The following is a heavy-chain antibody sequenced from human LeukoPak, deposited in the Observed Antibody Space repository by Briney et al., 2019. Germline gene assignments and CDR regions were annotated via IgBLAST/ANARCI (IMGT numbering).Heavy chain of an antibody. CDR3: AKVGMATTGVDY. J-gene: IGHJ4*02. D-gene: IGHD5-24*01. Sequence: PGGSLRLSCAASGFTFSSYAMSWVRQAPGKGLEWVSAISGSGGSTYHADSVKGRFTISRDNSKNTLYLQMNSLRAEDTAVYYCAKVGMATTGVDYWGQGTLVTVSS. CDR1: GFTFSSYA. CDR2: ISGSGGST. V-gene: IGHV3-23*01.